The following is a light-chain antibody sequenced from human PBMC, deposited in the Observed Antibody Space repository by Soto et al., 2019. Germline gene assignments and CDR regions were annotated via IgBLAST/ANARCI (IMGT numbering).Light chain of an antibody. V-gene: IGLV1-40*01. Sequence: QSVLTQSPSVSGAPGQRVTISCTGGSSNIGAGYPVNWYQQLPGTAPKLLIFANTNRPSGVPDRFSGSKSGTSASLAITGLQAEDEADYFCQSYDSRLSVIFGGGTKLTVL. CDR2: ANT. CDR3: QSYDSRLSVI. J-gene: IGLJ2*01. CDR1: SSNIGAGYP.